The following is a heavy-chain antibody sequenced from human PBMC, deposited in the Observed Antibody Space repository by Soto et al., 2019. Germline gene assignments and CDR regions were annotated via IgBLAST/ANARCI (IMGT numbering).Heavy chain of an antibody. V-gene: IGHV3-23*01. J-gene: IGHJ4*02. CDR2: ISGSGGST. D-gene: IGHD3-22*01. Sequence: PGGSLRLSCAASGFTFSSYAMSWVRQAPGKGLEWVSAISGSGGSTYYADSVKGRFTISRDNSKNTLYLQMNSLRAEDTAVYYCAKAADPITMIVVGAAGPQYWGQGTLVTVSS. CDR1: GFTFSSYA. CDR3: AKAADPITMIVVGAAGPQY.